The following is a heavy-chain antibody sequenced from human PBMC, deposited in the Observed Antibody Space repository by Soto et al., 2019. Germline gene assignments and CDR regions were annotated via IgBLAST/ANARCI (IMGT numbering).Heavy chain of an antibody. CDR3: AREPPNTSLFDC. CDR1: GYTFSTYH. Sequence: QVQLVQSGAEVTKPGASVKISCKTSGYTFSTYHMNWVRLAPGQGLEWVGIIKSSGDITLYAQKFQGRVTMSKDTSTSTVYMEVSSLRSEDTAVYYCAREPPNTSLFDCWGQGTQVTVSS. V-gene: IGHV1-46*01. CDR2: IKSSGDIT. D-gene: IGHD7-27*01. J-gene: IGHJ4*02.